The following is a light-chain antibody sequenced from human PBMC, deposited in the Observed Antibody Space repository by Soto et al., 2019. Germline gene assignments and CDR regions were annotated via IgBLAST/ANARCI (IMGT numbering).Light chain of an antibody. Sequence: QSALTQPPSASGSPGQSVTISCTGTSSDVGGFGFVSWYQQHPGKVPKLMIYEVTKRPSGVPDRFSGSRSGNTASLTVSGLQAEEEADYYCSSYGGSNNLVFGGGTQLTVL. CDR3: SSYGGSNNLV. J-gene: IGLJ2*01. CDR2: EVT. V-gene: IGLV2-8*01. CDR1: SSDVGGFGF.